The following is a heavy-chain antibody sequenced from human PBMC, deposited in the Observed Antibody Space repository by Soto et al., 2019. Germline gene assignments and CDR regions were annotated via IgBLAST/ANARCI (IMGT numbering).Heavy chain of an antibody. Sequence: GASVKVSCKASGYTFTSYGISWVRQAPGQGLEWMGWISAYNGNTNYAQKLQGRVTMTRDTSTSTVYMELSSLRSEDTAVYYCARVFHGSGSYRSFDYWGQGTLVTVSS. J-gene: IGHJ4*02. D-gene: IGHD3-10*01. CDR1: GYTFTSYG. CDR2: ISAYNGNT. V-gene: IGHV1-18*01. CDR3: ARVFHGSGSYRSFDY.